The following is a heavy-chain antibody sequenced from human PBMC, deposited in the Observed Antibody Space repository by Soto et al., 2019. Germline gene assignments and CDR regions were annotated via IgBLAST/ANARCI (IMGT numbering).Heavy chain of an antibody. D-gene: IGHD3-3*01. V-gene: IGHV4-4*02. CDR3: ARSGTLRFVEWLLPMDAFDI. CDR2: IYHSGST. Sequence: SETLSLTCAVSGGSISSSNWWSWVRQPPGKGLEWIGEIYHSGSTNYNPSLKSRVTISVDKSKNQFSLKLSSVTAADTAVYYCARSGTLRFVEWLLPMDAFDIWGQGTMVTVS. CDR1: GGSISSSNW. J-gene: IGHJ3*02.